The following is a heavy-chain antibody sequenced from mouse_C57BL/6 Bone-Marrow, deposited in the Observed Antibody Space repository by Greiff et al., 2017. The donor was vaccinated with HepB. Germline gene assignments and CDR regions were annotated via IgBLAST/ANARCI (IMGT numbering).Heavy chain of an antibody. CDR1: GYTFTSYG. CDR2: IYPRSGNT. J-gene: IGHJ3*01. V-gene: IGHV1-81*01. Sequence: QVQLKESGAELARPGASVKLSCKASGYTFTSYGISWVKQRTGQGLEWIGEIYPRSGNTYYNEQFKGKATLTADKSSSTAYMELRSLTSEDSAVYFCARRVYDGYQGGFAYWGQGTLVTVSA. CDR3: ARRVYDGYQGGFAY. D-gene: IGHD2-3*01.